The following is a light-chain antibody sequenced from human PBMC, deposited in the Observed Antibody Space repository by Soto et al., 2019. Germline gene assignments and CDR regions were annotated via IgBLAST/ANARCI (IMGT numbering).Light chain of an antibody. Sequence: DIQMTQSPSTLSASVGDRVTITCRASQSISSWLAWYHQKPGKAPKLLIYDASSLESGVPSRFSGSGSGTEFTLTISGLQPDDFAPYYCQQYNSYWTFGQGTKVEIK. CDR1: QSISSW. V-gene: IGKV1-5*01. CDR3: QQYNSYWT. J-gene: IGKJ1*01. CDR2: DAS.